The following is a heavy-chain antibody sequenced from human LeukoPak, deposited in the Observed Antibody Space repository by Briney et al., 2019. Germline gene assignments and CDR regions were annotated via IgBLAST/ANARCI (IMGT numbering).Heavy chain of an antibody. CDR1: GFTFSSYG. CDR2: IWYDGSNK. V-gene: IGHV3-33*01. CDR3: ARVSGYSGYDTLDY. J-gene: IGHJ4*02. Sequence: GGSLRLSCAASGFTFSSYGMHWVRQAPGKGLEWVAVIWYDGSNKYYADSVKGRFTISRDNSKNTLYLQMNSLRAEDTAVYYCARVSGYSGYDTLDYWGQGTLVTVS. D-gene: IGHD5-12*01.